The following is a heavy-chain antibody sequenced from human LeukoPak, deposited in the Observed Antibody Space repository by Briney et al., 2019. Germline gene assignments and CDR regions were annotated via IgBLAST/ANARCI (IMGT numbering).Heavy chain of an antibody. Sequence: GGSLRLSCAASGFTFSSYGMSWVRQAPGKALEWVTLISSDGSNTYYADSVKGRFTISRDNAKNSLYLQMNSLRAEDTAVYYCAREGGSGWYSGWFDPWGQGTLVTVSS. J-gene: IGHJ5*02. V-gene: IGHV3-30*03. CDR1: GFTFSSYG. D-gene: IGHD6-19*01. CDR3: AREGGSGWYSGWFDP. CDR2: ISSDGSNT.